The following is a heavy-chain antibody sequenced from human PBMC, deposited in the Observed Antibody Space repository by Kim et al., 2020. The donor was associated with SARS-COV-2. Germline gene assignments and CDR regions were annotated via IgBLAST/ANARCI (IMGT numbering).Heavy chain of an antibody. J-gene: IGHJ4*02. V-gene: IGHV3-7*01. CDR1: GFTFSSYW. Sequence: GGSLRLSCAASGFTFSSYWMSWVRQAPGKGLERVANIKQDGSEKYYVDSVKGRFTISRDNAKNSLYLQMNSLRAEDTAVYYCARLLNYDFWSGYYNYCGQVTLVTVSS. CDR2: IKQDGSEK. D-gene: IGHD3-3*01. CDR3: ARLLNYDFWSGYYNY.